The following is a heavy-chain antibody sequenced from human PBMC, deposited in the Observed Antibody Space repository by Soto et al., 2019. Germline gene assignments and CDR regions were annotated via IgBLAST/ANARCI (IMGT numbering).Heavy chain of an antibody. V-gene: IGHV3-23*01. D-gene: IGHD2-2*01. J-gene: IGHJ6*03. CDR2: ISGSGGST. CDR3: AKRGYCSSTSCYYVLDYYYYMDV. Sequence: GGSLRLSCAASGFTFSSYAMSWVRQAPGKGLEWVSAISGSGGSTYYADSVKGRFTISRDNSKNTLYLQMNSLRAEDTAVYYCAKRGYCSSTSCYYVLDYYYYMDVWGKGTTVTVSS. CDR1: GFTFSSYA.